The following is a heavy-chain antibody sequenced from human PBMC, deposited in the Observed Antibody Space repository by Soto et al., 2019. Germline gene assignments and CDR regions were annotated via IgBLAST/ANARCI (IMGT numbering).Heavy chain of an antibody. Sequence: SVKVSCKASGGTFSSYAISWVRQAPGQGLEWMGGIIPIFGTANYAQKFQGRVTITADESTGTAYMELSSLRSEDTAVYYCARAGTGMATTEYYFDYWGQGTLVTDSS. CDR2: IIPIFGTA. CDR3: ARAGTGMATTEYYFDY. J-gene: IGHJ4*02. V-gene: IGHV1-69*13. CDR1: GGTFSSYA. D-gene: IGHD1-1*01.